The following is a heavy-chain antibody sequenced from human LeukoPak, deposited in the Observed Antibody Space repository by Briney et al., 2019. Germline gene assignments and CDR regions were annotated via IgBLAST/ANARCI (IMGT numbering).Heavy chain of an antibody. CDR3: AKDYGSSGYYYGSGTADY. D-gene: IGHD3-22*01. CDR1: GCTFSDFY. V-gene: IGHV3-11*01. CDR2: ISNSGSTI. J-gene: IGHJ4*02. Sequence: GGSLRLSCAASGCTFSDFYMTWIRQAPGKGLEWVSYISNSGSTIYYADSVKGRFTISRDNAKNSLYLQMNSLRAEDTAVYYCAKDYGSSGYYYGSGTADYWGQGTLVTVSS.